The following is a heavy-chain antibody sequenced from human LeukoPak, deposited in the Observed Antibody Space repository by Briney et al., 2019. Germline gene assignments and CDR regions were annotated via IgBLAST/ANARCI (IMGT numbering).Heavy chain of an antibody. CDR2: IFYSGST. CDR1: GGSISGYY. J-gene: IGHJ4*02. V-gene: IGHV4-59*01. D-gene: IGHD1-26*01. CDR3: ARFGSYYLVQ. Sequence: SETLSLTCTVSGGSISGYYWSWIRQPPGKGLEWIGYIFYSGSTNYNPSLRTRVTMSVDTSKNQFSLKLSSVTAADTAVYYCARFGSYYLVQWGQGALVTVSS.